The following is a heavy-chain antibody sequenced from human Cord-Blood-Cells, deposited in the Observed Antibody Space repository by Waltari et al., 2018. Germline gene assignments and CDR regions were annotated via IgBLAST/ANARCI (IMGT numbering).Heavy chain of an antibody. D-gene: IGHD3-9*01. V-gene: IGHV3-30-3*01. J-gene: IGHJ3*02. CDR3: AREPQMTGDAFDI. CDR1: GFTFSSYA. CDR2: ISYDGSNK. Sequence: QVQLVESGGGVVQPGRSLRLSCAASGFTFSSYAMHWVRQAPGKGLEWVAVISYDGSNKYYADSVKGRFTISRDNSKNTLYLQMNSLRAEDTAVYYCAREPQMTGDAFDIWGQGTMVTVSS.